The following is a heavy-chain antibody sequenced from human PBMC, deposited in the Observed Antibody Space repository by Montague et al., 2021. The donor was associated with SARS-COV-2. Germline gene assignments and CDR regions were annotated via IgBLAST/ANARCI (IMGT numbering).Heavy chain of an antibody. CDR1: GGSVSSGGFY. Sequence: SETLSLTCTVSGGSVSSGGFYWNWIRQPPGKGLEWIGYMYSSGSTNYNPSLKSRVTISLDASKNQFSLRLSSVTPADTAVYYCTRDGGYWSQGTLVTVSS. V-gene: IGHV4-61*08. CDR2: MYSSGST. CDR3: TRDGGY. J-gene: IGHJ4*02.